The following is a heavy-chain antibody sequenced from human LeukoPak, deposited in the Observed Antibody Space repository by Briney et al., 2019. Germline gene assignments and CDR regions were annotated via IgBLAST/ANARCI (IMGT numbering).Heavy chain of an antibody. D-gene: IGHD5-18*01. Sequence: PGGSLRLSCAASGFTFSTYWMHWVRQAPGKGLVWLSRIHKDGTPTDYADSVRGRFTISRDNAKNTLHLQMNALRAEDTAVYYCVRHDSYIPWWGQGTLVIVST. CDR3: VRHDSYIPW. V-gene: IGHV3-74*01. CDR2: IHKDGTPT. CDR1: GFTFSTYW. J-gene: IGHJ4*02.